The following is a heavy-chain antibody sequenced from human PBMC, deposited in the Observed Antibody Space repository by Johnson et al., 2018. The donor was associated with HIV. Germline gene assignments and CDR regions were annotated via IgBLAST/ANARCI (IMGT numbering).Heavy chain of an antibody. J-gene: IGHJ3*02. CDR1: GFSVGTNY. CDR3: AREATMVREVNDGFDI. Sequence: VQLVESGGGLIQPGGSLRLSCAASGFSVGTNYMSWVRQAPGKGLEWVSRIYSDSGTSGTNYADSVKGRFTISRDSSKNTLYLQMNSLRVEDTAVYYCAREATMVREVNDGFDIWGQGTVVTVSS. D-gene: IGHD3-10*01. V-gene: IGHV3-53*01. CDR2: IYSDSGTSGT.